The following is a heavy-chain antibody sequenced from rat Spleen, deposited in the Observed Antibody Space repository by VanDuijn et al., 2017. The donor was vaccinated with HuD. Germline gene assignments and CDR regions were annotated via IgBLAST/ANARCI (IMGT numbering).Heavy chain of an antibody. Sequence: EVQLVESGGGLVQPGRSLKLSCAASGFTFSDYYMAWVRQAPTKGLEWVASITHVHDNTYYPDSVKGRFTISRDNAKSTLYLQMNSLRSEDTATYYCTRENWVLDYWGQGVMVTVSS. D-gene: IGHD5-1*01. CDR2: ITHVHDNT. CDR3: TRENWVLDY. CDR1: GFTFSDYY. J-gene: IGHJ2*01. V-gene: IGHV5-20*01.